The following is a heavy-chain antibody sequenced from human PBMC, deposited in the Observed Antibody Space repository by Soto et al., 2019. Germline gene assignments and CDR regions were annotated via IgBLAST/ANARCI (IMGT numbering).Heavy chain of an antibody. CDR2: IYYSGST. D-gene: IGHD1-1*01. CDR3: ARHTAGTTGTSRPFDY. CDR1: GGSISSGGYY. V-gene: IGHV4-31*03. J-gene: IGHJ4*02. Sequence: SETLSLTCTVSGGSISSGGYYWSWIRQHPGKGLEWIGYIYYSGSTYYNPSLKSRVTISVDTSKNQFSLKLSSVTAADTAVYYCARHTAGTTGTSRPFDYWGQGTLVTASS.